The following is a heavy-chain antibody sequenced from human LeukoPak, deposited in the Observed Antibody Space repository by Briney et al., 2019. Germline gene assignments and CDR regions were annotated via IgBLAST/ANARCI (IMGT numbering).Heavy chain of an antibody. J-gene: IGHJ3*02. CDR1: GFTFSSYA. Sequence: GGSLRLSCAASGFTFSSYAMSWVRQAPEKGLEWVSTISGSGGSTSYADSVKGRITISRDNSKNTLWLQMNSLRAEDTAVYYCAKGTYSGYDSNAFDIWGQGTMVTVSS. CDR2: ISGSGGST. V-gene: IGHV3-23*01. D-gene: IGHD5-12*01. CDR3: AKGTYSGYDSNAFDI.